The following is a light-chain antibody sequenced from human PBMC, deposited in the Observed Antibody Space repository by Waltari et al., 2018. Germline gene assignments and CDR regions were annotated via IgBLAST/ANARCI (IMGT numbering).Light chain of an antibody. CDR3: HVWHRLIDHLGV. Sequence: SYVLTQPPSVSVAPGQTARITCGGDDIRHKNVHWDRQRPGQAPVLVVYDDSDRPSGIPERFSGSNSGNTATLTIRNVEAGDEADYYCHVWHRLIDHLGVFGPGTKVTVL. V-gene: IGLV3-21*02. J-gene: IGLJ1*01. CDR2: DDS. CDR1: DIRHKN.